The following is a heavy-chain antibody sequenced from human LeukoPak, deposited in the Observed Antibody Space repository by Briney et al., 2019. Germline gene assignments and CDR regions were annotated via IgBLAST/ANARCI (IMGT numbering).Heavy chain of an antibody. V-gene: IGHV1-69*05. Sequence: GASVKVSCKASGGTFSSYAISWVRQAPGQGLEWMGGIIPIFGTANYAQKLQGRVTMTTDTSTSTAYMELRSLRSDDTAVYYCARVEGYCSGGSCYLYAFDIWGQGTMVTVSS. CDR3: ARVEGYCSGGSCYLYAFDI. CDR1: GGTFSSYA. D-gene: IGHD2-15*01. J-gene: IGHJ3*02. CDR2: IIPIFGTA.